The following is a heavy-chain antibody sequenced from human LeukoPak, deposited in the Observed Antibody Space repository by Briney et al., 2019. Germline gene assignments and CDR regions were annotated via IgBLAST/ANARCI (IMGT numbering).Heavy chain of an antibody. J-gene: IGHJ4*02. CDR2: MNPNSGNT. V-gene: IGHV1-8*01. CDR3: VRGPGCVSTSCPYHFDY. D-gene: IGHD2-2*01. Sequence: ASVKDSCKASGYTLTNYDIHWVRQASAQGLDWMGCMNPNSGNTDYAQKFQDGLTMTRNTYISTPYMAASSLSAEDTPVYYCVRGPGCVSTSCPYHFDYWGQGTLVTVSS. CDR1: GYTLTNYD.